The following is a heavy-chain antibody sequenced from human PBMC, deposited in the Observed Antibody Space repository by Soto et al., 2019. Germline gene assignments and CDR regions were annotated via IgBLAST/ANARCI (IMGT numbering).Heavy chain of an antibody. Sequence: QVQLQESGPGLVKPSGTLSLTCAVSSGPISSSNWWSWVRQPPGKGLEWIGEIYHSGSTNYNPSLKSRVTISVDKSKNQFSLKLSSVTAADTAVYYCARLRYFDWLLVGWFDPWGQGTLVTVSS. CDR1: SGPISSSNW. D-gene: IGHD3-9*01. V-gene: IGHV4-4*02. CDR3: ARLRYFDWLLVGWFDP. CDR2: IYHSGST. J-gene: IGHJ5*02.